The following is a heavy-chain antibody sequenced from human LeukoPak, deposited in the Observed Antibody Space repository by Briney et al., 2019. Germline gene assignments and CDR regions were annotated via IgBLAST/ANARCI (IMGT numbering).Heavy chain of an antibody. Sequence: PGGSLRLSCAASGVSFSSYYMNWIRQAPGKGLEWVAYISSSGSTIYYADSVKGRFTIPRDNAKNSLYLQMNRLRAEDTAVYYCARISWGVPAAHFDYWGQGALVTVSS. CDR3: ARISWGVPAAHFDY. CDR1: GVSFSSYY. J-gene: IGHJ4*02. D-gene: IGHD2-2*01. V-gene: IGHV3-11*01. CDR2: ISSSGSTI.